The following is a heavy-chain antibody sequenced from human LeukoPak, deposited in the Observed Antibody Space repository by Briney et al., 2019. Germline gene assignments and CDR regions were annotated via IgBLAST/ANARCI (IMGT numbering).Heavy chain of an antibody. Sequence: GRSLRLSCAASGFTFSSYATHWVSQAPGKGLEWVAVISYDGSNKYYADSVKGRFTISRDNAKNSLYLQMNSLRVEDTAVCYCVRDVFGSAAFDIWGHGAMVTVSS. CDR2: ISYDGSNK. V-gene: IGHV3-30-3*01. CDR3: VRDVFGSAAFDI. CDR1: GFTFSSYA. J-gene: IGHJ3*02. D-gene: IGHD3-3*01.